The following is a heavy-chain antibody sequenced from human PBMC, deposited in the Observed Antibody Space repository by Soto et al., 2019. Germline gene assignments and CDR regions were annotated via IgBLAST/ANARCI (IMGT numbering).Heavy chain of an antibody. CDR3: ARDRDITMIVVDPFFDY. Sequence: ASVKVSCKASGYTFTGYYMHWVRQAPGQGLEWMGWINPNSGDTNYAQKFQGRVTMTRDTSISTAYMELSRLRSDDTAVYYCARDRDITMIVVDPFFDYWGQGTLVTVSS. CDR2: INPNSGDT. D-gene: IGHD3-22*01. V-gene: IGHV1-2*02. J-gene: IGHJ4*02. CDR1: GYTFTGYY.